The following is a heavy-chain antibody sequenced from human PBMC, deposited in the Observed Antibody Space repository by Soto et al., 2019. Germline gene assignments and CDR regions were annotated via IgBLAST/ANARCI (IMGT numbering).Heavy chain of an antibody. CDR2: INPSGDSR. D-gene: IGHD6-19*01. Sequence: GASVKVSCKASGFSFSDYFMHWVRQAPGQGLEWMGIINPSGDSRNYAQKFQGRVTITRDTSTSTVYMDLSSLRYEDTAVYYCARDISDSTGHDRYYYYGLDVWGQGTTVTVSS. CDR1: GFSFSDYF. CDR3: ARDISDSTGHDRYYYYGLDV. V-gene: IGHV1-46*01. J-gene: IGHJ6*02.